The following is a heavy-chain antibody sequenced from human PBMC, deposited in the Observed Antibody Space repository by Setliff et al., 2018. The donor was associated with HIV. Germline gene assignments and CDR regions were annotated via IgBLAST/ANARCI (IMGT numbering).Heavy chain of an antibody. CDR2: IHHTGST. D-gene: IGHD2-21*01. CDR3: ARQVTVVGYFETAAGPFNY. Sequence: SETLSLTCAVSDGSFSDYYWAWIRQAPGKGLEWLGLIHHTGSTYYNPSLKSRVTISTDTSKNQFSLKVRSVTAADTAVYYCARQVTVVGYFETAAGPFNYWGPGTLVTVSS. CDR1: DGSFSDYY. J-gene: IGHJ4*02. V-gene: IGHV4-34*01.